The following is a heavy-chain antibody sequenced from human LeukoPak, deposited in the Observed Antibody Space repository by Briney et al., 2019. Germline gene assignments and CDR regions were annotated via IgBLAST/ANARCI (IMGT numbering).Heavy chain of an antibody. J-gene: IGHJ3*02. D-gene: IGHD3-22*01. Sequence: GASVKVSCKASGYTFTSYGISWVRQAPGQGLEWMGWISAYNGNTNYAQKLQGRVTMTTDTSTSTAYMELRSLRSDDTAVYYCAREPPYYYDSSGWGASDIWGQGTMVTVSS. CDR3: AREPPYYYDSSGWGASDI. CDR1: GYTFTSYG. CDR2: ISAYNGNT. V-gene: IGHV1-18*01.